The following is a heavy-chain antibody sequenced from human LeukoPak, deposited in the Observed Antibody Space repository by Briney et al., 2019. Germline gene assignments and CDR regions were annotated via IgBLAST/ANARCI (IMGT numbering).Heavy chain of an antibody. CDR1: GFTFSSYA. V-gene: IGHV3-23*01. CDR2: ISGSGGST. J-gene: IGHJ4*02. Sequence: GGSLRLSCAASGFTFSSYAMSWVRQAPGKGLEWVSVISGSGGSTYYADSVKGRFTISRDNAKNSLYLQIDSLRAEDTAVYYCARTWGYSDSSGYYSDYWGQGTLVTVSS. D-gene: IGHD3-22*01. CDR3: ARTWGYSDSSGYYSDY.